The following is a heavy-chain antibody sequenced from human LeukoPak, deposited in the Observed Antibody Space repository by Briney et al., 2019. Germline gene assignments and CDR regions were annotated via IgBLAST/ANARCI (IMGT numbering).Heavy chain of an antibody. CDR1: GFTFSSYS. J-gene: IGHJ4*02. D-gene: IGHD6-19*01. V-gene: IGHV3-21*01. CDR3: ARGSSGWFPFDY. CDR2: ISSSSSYI. Sequence: GGSLRLSCAASGFTFSSYSMNWVRQAPGKGLEWISSISSSSSYIYYADSVKGRFTISRDNAKNSLYLQMNSLRAEDTAVYYCARGSSGWFPFDYWGQGTLVTVPS.